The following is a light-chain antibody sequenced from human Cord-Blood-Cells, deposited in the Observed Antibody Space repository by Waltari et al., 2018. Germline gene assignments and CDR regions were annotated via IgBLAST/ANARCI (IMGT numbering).Light chain of an antibody. Sequence: EIVMTQSPLSLPVNPGEPASISCRSSQSLLHSNGYNYLDWYLQKPGQSPQLLIYLGSNRASGVPDRFSGSGSGTDFTLKISRVEAEDVGVYYCMQALQTPYTFGQGTKLEIK. CDR3: MQALQTPYT. CDR1: QSLLHSNGYNY. J-gene: IGKJ2*01. V-gene: IGKV2-28*01. CDR2: LGS.